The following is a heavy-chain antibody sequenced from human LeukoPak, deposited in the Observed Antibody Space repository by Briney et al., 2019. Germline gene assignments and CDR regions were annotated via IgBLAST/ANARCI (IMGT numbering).Heavy chain of an antibody. CDR1: GYTFTGYY. J-gene: IGHJ6*02. Sequence: ASVKVSCKASGYTFTGYYMHWVRQAPGQGLEWMGWINPNSGGTNYAQKFQGRVTMTEDTSTDTAYMELSSLRSEDTAVYYCATAEGTWFGESRWGYGMDVWGQGTTVTVSS. CDR2: INPNSGGT. V-gene: IGHV1-2*02. D-gene: IGHD3-10*01. CDR3: ATAEGTWFGESRWGYGMDV.